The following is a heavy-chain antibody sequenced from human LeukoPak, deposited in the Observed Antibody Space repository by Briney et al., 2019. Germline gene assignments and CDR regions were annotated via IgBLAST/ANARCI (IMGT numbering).Heavy chain of an antibody. D-gene: IGHD3-10*01. J-gene: IGHJ4*02. CDR3: ARGDYYGSGSRYFDY. CDR1: GGSISSGGYY. Sequence: PSQTLSLTCTVSGGSISSGGYYWSWIRQPPGKGLEWIGYIYHSGSTYYNPSLKSRVTISVDRSKNQFSLKLSSVTAADTAVYYCARGDYYGSGSRYFDYWGQGTLVTVSS. CDR2: IYHSGST. V-gene: IGHV4-30-2*01.